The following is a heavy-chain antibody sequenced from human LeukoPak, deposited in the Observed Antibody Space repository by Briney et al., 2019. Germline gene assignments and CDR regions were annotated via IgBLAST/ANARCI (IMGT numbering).Heavy chain of an antibody. CDR3: ATVTPAVLRYFDWLSLVFDY. J-gene: IGHJ4*02. D-gene: IGHD3-9*01. V-gene: IGHV1-24*01. CDR2: FDPEDGET. CDR1: GYTLTELS. Sequence: ASVKVSCKVSGYTLTELSMHWVRQAPGKGLEWMGGFDPEDGETIYAQKFQGRVTMTEDTSTDTAYMELSSLRSEDTAVYYCATVTPAVLRYFDWLSLVFDYWGQGTLVTVS.